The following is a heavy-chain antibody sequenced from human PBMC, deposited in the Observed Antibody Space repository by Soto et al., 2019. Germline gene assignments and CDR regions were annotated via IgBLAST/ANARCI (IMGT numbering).Heavy chain of an antibody. CDR1: GYTFTSYY. D-gene: IGHD4-17*01. Sequence: ASVKVSCKASGYTFTSYYMHWVRQAPGQGLEWMGIINPSGGSTSYAQKFQGRVTMTRDTSTSTVYMELSSLRSEDTAVYYCAREARMTTVTRSYWYFQHWGQGTLVTVSS. V-gene: IGHV1-46*01. CDR2: INPSGGST. CDR3: AREARMTTVTRSYWYFQH. J-gene: IGHJ1*01.